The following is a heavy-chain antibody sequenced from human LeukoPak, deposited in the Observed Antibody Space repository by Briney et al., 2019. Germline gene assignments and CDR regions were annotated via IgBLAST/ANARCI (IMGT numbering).Heavy chain of an antibody. V-gene: IGHV3-23*01. CDR2: VSDRDDST. CDR1: GFTFTTFA. J-gene: IGHJ4*02. CDR3: AKVVPRGSGRAFDY. D-gene: IGHD6-19*01. Sequence: PGGSLRLSCAASGFTFTTFAMSWVRQAPGKGLEWVSTVSDRDDSTYYADSVKGRFTISRDRSKNTLFLQVNSLRAEDMAVYYCAKVVPRGSGRAFDYWGQGALVTVSS.